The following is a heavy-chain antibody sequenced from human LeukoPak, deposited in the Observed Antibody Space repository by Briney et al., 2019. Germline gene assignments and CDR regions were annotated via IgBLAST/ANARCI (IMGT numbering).Heavy chain of an antibody. D-gene: IGHD3-22*01. CDR3: TTSYYDSSGYHN. V-gene: IGHV3-15*01. J-gene: IGHJ4*02. CDR1: GFTFSAHW. CDR2: IKSKTDGGTT. Sequence: GGSLRLSCAASGFTFSAHWMSWVRQAPGKGLEWVGRIKSKTDGGTTDYAAPVKGRFTISRDDSKNTLYLQMNSLKTEDTAVYYCTTSYYDSSGYHNWGQGTLVTVSS.